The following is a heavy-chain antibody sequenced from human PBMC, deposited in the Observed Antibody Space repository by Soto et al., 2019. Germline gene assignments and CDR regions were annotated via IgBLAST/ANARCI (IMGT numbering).Heavy chain of an antibody. Sequence: GRSLRLSCAASGFTFSSFAMSWVRQAPGKGLEWVSAISGSGGSTYYADSVKGRFTISRDNSKNTLYLQMNSLRAEDTAVYYCAKSYDFWSGYYTGDDAFDIWGQGTMVTVSS. V-gene: IGHV3-23*01. CDR3: AKSYDFWSGYYTGDDAFDI. CDR2: ISGSGGST. D-gene: IGHD3-3*01. J-gene: IGHJ3*02. CDR1: GFTFSSFA.